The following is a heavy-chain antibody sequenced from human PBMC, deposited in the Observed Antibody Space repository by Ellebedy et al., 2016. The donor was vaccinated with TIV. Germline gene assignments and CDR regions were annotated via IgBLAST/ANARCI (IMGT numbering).Heavy chain of an antibody. V-gene: IGHV1-2*02. J-gene: IGHJ4*02. CDR3: ARVGYDILSGYNYFDY. CDR2: INPYSGGT. D-gene: IGHD3-9*01. CDR1: GYTFTGYY. Sequence: ASVKVSCKASGYTFTGYYMHWVRQAPGQGLEWMGWINPYSGGTNYAQKFQGRVTMTRDTSISTAYMELSRLRSDDTAVYYCARVGYDILSGYNYFDYWGQGTLVTVSS.